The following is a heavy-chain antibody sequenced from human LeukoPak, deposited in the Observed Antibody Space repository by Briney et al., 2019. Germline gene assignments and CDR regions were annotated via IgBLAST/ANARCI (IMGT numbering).Heavy chain of an antibody. J-gene: IGHJ4*02. CDR1: GFTFSTYW. V-gene: IGHV3-11*06. Sequence: PGGSLRLSCAASGFTFSTYWMHWVRQAPGKGLEWLSYISSSSSHTNYADSVKGRFTISRDNAKNSLSLQVDSLRADDTAVYYCARVGSIAAAGTPDYWGQGTLVTVSS. CDR3: ARVGSIAAAGTPDY. D-gene: IGHD6-13*01. CDR2: ISSSSSHT.